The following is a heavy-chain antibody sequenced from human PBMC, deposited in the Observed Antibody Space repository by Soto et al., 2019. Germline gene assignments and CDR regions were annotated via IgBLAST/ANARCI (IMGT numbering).Heavy chain of an antibody. CDR2: IKSDGSST. CDR1: XXXXXXYW. V-gene: IGHV3-74*01. D-gene: IGHD3-9*01. J-gene: IGHJ4*02. CDR3: AIGGGDYNYLDY. Sequence: EVQLVESGGGLVQXGGSLRXXCAXXXXXXXXYWMFWXRQAPRKGLLWVSRIKSDGSSTNYADSVKGRFTISRDNAKNTLYLQLTSLRAEDTAVYYCAIGGGDYNYLDYWGQGILVTVSS.